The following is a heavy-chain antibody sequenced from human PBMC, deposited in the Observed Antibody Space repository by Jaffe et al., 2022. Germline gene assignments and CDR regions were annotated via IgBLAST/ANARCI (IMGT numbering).Heavy chain of an antibody. Sequence: EVQLVESGGGLVQPGGSLRLSCAASGFTFSSYSMNWVRQAPGKGLEWVSYISSSSGNIYYADSVKGRFTISRDNAKSSLYLQMNSLRAEDTAVYYCARDQIAVRGYWYFDLWGRGTLVTVSS. J-gene: IGHJ2*01. CDR2: ISSSSGNI. CDR1: GFTFSSYS. V-gene: IGHV3-48*01. D-gene: IGHD6-19*01. CDR3: ARDQIAVRGYWYFDL.